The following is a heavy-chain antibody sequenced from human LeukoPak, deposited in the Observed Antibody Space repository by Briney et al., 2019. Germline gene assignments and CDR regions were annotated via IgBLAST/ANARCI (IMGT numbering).Heavy chain of an antibody. Sequence: GGSLRLSCAASGFTFSSYAMSWVRQAPGKGLEWVANIKQDGSEKYYVDSVKGRFTISRDNAKNSLYLQMNSLRAEDTAVYYCARAGGLAARELYFQHWGQGTLVTVSS. J-gene: IGHJ1*01. D-gene: IGHD6-6*01. CDR1: GFTFSSYA. V-gene: IGHV3-7*01. CDR3: ARAGGLAARELYFQH. CDR2: IKQDGSEK.